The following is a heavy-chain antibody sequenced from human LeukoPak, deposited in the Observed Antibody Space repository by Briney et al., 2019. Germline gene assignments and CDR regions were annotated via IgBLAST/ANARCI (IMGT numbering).Heavy chain of an antibody. CDR2: ISGSGGST. V-gene: IGHV3-23*01. Sequence: GGSLRLSCAASGFTFSSYAMSWVRQAPGKGLEWVSAISGSGGSTYYADSVKGRLTISRDNSKNTLYLQMNSLRAEDTAVYYCAKDGVYSNYGYWGQGTLVTVSS. D-gene: IGHD4-11*01. J-gene: IGHJ4*02. CDR1: GFTFSSYA. CDR3: AKDGVYSNYGY.